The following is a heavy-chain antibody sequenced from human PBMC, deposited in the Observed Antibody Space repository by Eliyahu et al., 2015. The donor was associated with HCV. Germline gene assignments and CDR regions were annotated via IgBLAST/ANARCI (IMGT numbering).Heavy chain of an antibody. V-gene: IGHV3-48*02. CDR3: AREYSSGWLLMRYFDL. Sequence: EVQLVESGGGLVQPGGSLRPSCAASGFXFSSYSMNWVRQAPGKGLEWVSYISSSSSTIYYADSVKGRFTISRDNAKNSLYLQMNSLRDEDTAVYYCAREYSSGWLLMRYFDLWGRGTLVTVSS. J-gene: IGHJ2*01. CDR1: GFXFSSYS. D-gene: IGHD6-19*01. CDR2: ISSSSSTI.